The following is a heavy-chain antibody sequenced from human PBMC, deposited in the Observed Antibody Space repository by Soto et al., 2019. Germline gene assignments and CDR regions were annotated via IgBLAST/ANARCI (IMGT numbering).Heavy chain of an antibody. CDR3: ARDRGAAAGLSDY. CDR2: IWYDGSNK. V-gene: IGHV3-33*01. CDR1: GFTFSSYG. J-gene: IGHJ4*02. Sequence: GGSLRLSCAASGFTFSSYGMHWVRQAPGKGLEWVAVIWYDGSNKYYADSVKGRFTISRDNSKNTLYLQMNSLRAEDTAVYYCARDRGAAAGLSDYWGQGTLVTVSS. D-gene: IGHD6-13*01.